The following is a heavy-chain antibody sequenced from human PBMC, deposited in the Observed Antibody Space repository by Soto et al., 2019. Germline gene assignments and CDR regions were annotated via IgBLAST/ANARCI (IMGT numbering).Heavy chain of an antibody. CDR2: INHSGST. CDR3: ARGSGNDYVWGSYRYTSRGMDV. J-gene: IGHJ6*02. D-gene: IGHD3-16*02. V-gene: IGHV4-34*01. CDR1: GGSFSCYY. Sequence: SETLSLTCAVYGGSFSCYYWSWIRQPPGKGLEWIGEINHSGSTNYNPSLKSRVTISVDTSKNQFSLKLSSVTAADTAVYYCARGSGNDYVWGSYRYTSRGMDVWGQGTTVTVSS.